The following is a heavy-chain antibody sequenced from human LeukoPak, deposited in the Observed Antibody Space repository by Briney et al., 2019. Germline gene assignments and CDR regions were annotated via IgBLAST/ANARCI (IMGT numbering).Heavy chain of an antibody. J-gene: IGHJ4*02. CDR3: ARGRYVDWLFDY. CDR1: GFDCSRYW. V-gene: IGHV3-7*03. CDR2: TEQDGGEE. Sequence: PGGSLRLSCAASGFDCSRYWMTWVRQAPGKGLEWVANTEQDGGEEYYVDSVKGRFTISRDNAKNSLYLQMNSLRVEDTAVYYCARGRYVDWLFDYWGQGTLVTVSS. D-gene: IGHD3-9*01.